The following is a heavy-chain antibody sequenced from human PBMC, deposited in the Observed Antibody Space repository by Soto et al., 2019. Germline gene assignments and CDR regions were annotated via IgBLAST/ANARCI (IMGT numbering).Heavy chain of an antibody. CDR1: GFTFSSYS. D-gene: IGHD1-1*01. CDR3: ARDQLERLHYYYGMDV. CDR2: ISSSSSYI. V-gene: IGHV3-21*01. J-gene: IGHJ6*02. Sequence: GGSLRLSCAASGFTFSSYSMNWVRQAPGKGLEWVSSISSSSSYIYYADSVKGRFTISRDNAKNSLYLQMNSLRAEDTALYYCARDQLERLHYYYGMDVWGQGTTVTVSS.